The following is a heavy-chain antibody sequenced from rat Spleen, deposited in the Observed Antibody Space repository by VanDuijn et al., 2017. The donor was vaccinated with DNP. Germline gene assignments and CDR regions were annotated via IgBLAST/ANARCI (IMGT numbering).Heavy chain of an antibody. Sequence: EVQLQESGPGLVKPSQSLSLTCSVTGFSITSNYWAWIRKLPGNKMEWIGYINYSGITGYNPSLRSRISITRDTSKNQFFLHLNSVTTEDTATYYCARWSDYFDYWGQGVMVTVSS. J-gene: IGHJ2*01. CDR1: GFSITSNY. V-gene: IGHV3-1*01. CDR3: ARWSDYFDY. CDR2: INYSGIT.